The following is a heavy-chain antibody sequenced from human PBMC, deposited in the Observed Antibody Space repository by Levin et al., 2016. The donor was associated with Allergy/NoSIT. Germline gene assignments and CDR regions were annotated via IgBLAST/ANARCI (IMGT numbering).Heavy chain of an antibody. CDR2: ISLHNGNT. J-gene: IGHJ6*02. D-gene: IGHD5-18*01. CDR3: ARTWIHLWSVSSNYGMDI. CDR1: GYTLSSYD. V-gene: IGHV1-18*01. Sequence: ASVKVSCKASGYTLSSYDISWVRQAPGQGLEWMGWISLHNGNTNYAQSLQGRVTMTTDTSTSTAYMELRSLRYDDTAVYYCARTWIHLWSVSSNYGMDIWGQGTTVTVSS.